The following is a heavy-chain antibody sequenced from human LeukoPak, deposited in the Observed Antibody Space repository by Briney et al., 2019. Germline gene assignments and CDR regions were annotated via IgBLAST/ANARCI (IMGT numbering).Heavy chain of an antibody. Sequence: SETLSLTCTVSGGSIRSNYWSWIRQPPGKGLEWIGYIHYSGSTNYNPSLKSRVTISIDTSRNQFSLKLSSVTAADTAVYYRARDQEGSGSYFRPNNWFDPWGQGTLVTVSS. CDR1: GGSIRSNY. V-gene: IGHV4-59*12. CDR2: IHYSGST. CDR3: ARDQEGSGSYFRPNNWFDP. J-gene: IGHJ5*02. D-gene: IGHD3-10*01.